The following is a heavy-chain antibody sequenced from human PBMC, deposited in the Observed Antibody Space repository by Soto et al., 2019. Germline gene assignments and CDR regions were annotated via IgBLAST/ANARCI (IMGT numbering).Heavy chain of an antibody. CDR2: IYYSGST. CDR1: GGSISSGGYY. D-gene: IGHD3-16*01. Sequence: PSETLSLTCTVSGGSISSGGYYWSWIRQHPGKGLEWIGYIYYSGSTYYDPSLKSRVTISVDTSKNQFSLKLSSVTAADTAVYCCARVLGVSSVDIWGQGTMVTVSS. V-gene: IGHV4-31*03. CDR3: ARVLGVSSVDI. J-gene: IGHJ3*02.